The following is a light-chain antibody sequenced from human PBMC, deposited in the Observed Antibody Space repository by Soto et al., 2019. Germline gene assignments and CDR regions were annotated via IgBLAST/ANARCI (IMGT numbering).Light chain of an antibody. CDR2: GAS. V-gene: IGKV3-15*01. J-gene: IGKJ1*01. CDR1: QSVSSN. CDR3: QQYNNWPPK. Sequence: EIVMTQSPATLSVSPGERATLSCRASQSVSSNLAWYQQKPGQAPRLLIYGASTRATGIPARFSGSGSGTQFPLTISSLQSEDFAVYYCQQYNNWPPKFGQGTKVEIK.